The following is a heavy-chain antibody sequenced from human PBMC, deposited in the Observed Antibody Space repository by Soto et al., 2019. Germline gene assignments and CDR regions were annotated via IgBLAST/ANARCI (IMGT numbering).Heavy chain of an antibody. CDR3: ASGARGWELRSNGMDV. CDR1: GYTFTSYY. J-gene: IGHJ6*02. D-gene: IGHD1-26*01. Sequence: QVQLVQSGAEVKKPGASVKVSCKASGYTFTSYYMHWVRQAPGQGLEWMGIINPSGGSTSYAQKFQGRVTMTRGTSTSTVYMELSSLRSEDTAVYYCASGARGWELRSNGMDVWGQGTTVTVSS. CDR2: INPSGGST. V-gene: IGHV1-46*01.